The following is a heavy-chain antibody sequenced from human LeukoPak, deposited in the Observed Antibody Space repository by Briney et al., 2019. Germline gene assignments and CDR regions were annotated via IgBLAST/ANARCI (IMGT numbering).Heavy chain of an antibody. CDR2: IGKDGSGN. J-gene: IGHJ4*02. CDR3: ARDLDYYATDY. V-gene: IGHV3-7*01. CDR1: GFSLSSYC. D-gene: IGHD3/OR15-3a*01. Sequence: PGGSLRLSCAASGFSLSSYCMSWVRQPPGKGLEWVANIGKDGSGNHYVDSVKGRFTISKDNAKNSLYLQMNSLRADDTAVYYCARDLDYYATDYWGQGTLVTVSS.